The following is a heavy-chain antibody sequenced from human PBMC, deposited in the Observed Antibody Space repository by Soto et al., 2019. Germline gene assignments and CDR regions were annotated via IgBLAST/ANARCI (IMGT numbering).Heavy chain of an antibody. Sequence: QVRLQESGPGLVKPSETLSLTCTVSGNSISSYYWSWLRQSAGKGLEWIGRVSTGGSTNYNPSLKSRVITSVDTSKNQFTLMLMSVTAADTAVYYCARFPYGYYFDYWGLGILVTVSS. CDR1: GNSISSYY. V-gene: IGHV4-4*07. CDR3: ARFPYGYYFDY. D-gene: IGHD4-17*01. J-gene: IGHJ4*02. CDR2: VSTGGST.